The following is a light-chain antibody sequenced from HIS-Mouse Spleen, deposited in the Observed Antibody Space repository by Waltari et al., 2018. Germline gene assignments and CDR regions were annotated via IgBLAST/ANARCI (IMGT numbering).Light chain of an antibody. CDR3: QQYNNWPPYT. V-gene: IGKV3-15*01. J-gene: IGKJ2*01. Sequence: EIVMTQSPATLSVSPGERATLSCRASQSVSSNLALYQQKPGQAPRLLIYGASTRATGIPAGFSGSVSGTEFTLTISSLQSEDFAVYYCQQYNNWPPYTFGQGTKLEIK. CDR2: GAS. CDR1: QSVSSN.